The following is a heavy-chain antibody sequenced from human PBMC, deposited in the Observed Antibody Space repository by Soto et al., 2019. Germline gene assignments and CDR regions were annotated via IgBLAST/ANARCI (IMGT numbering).Heavy chain of an antibody. V-gene: IGHV4-59*12. CDR1: GGSISSYY. CDR3: GSLPTGYCSSTSCYINP. J-gene: IGHJ5*02. CDR2: INHSGST. D-gene: IGHD2-2*02. Sequence: SETLSLTCTVSGGSISSYYWSWIRQPPGKGLEWIGYINHSGSTNYNPSLKSRVTISVDTSKNQFSLKLSSVTAADTAVYYCGSLPTGYCSSTSCYINPWGQGTLVTVSS.